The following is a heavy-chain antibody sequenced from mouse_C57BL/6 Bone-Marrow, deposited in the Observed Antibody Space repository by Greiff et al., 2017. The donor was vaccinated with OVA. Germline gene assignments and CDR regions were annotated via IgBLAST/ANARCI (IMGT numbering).Heavy chain of an antibody. J-gene: IGHJ1*03. CDR3: ARHELRYYWYFDV. CDR2: ISSGGSYT. D-gene: IGHD1-1*01. CDR1: GFPFSSYG. V-gene: IGHV5-6*01. Sequence: EVQGVESGGDLVKPGGSLKLSCAASGFPFSSYGMSWVRQTPDKRLEWVATISSGGSYTYYPDSVKGRFTISRDNAKNTLYLQMSSLKSEDTAMYYCARHELRYYWYFDVWGTGTTVTVSS.